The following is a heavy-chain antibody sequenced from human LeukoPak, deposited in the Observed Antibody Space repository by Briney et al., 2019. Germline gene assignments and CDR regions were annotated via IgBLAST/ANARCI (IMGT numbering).Heavy chain of an antibody. D-gene: IGHD3-9*01. V-gene: IGHV3-30*02. Sequence: PGGSLRLSCAASGFTFSSYGMHWVRQAPGKGLEWVAFIRYDGSNKYYADSVKGRFTISRDNSKNTLYLQMNSLRAEDTAVYYCEKLVLRYFDWLMDYWGQGTLVTVSS. J-gene: IGHJ4*02. CDR1: GFTFSSYG. CDR2: IRYDGSNK. CDR3: EKLVLRYFDWLMDY.